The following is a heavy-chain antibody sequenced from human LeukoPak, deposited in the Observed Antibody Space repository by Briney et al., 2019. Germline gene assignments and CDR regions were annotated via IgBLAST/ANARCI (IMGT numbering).Heavy chain of an antibody. CDR1: GASISSCY. D-gene: IGHD3-10*01. CDR2: LYISGST. CDR3: ARDLSGSLYFDY. Sequence: SETLSLTCTVSGASISSCYYNWIRQTAGRGLEWIGRLYISGSTDYNPSLKSRVTISVDTSNNQFSLNLNSVTAADTAVYFCARDLSGSLYFDYWGQGVLVTVSS. V-gene: IGHV4-4*07. J-gene: IGHJ4*02.